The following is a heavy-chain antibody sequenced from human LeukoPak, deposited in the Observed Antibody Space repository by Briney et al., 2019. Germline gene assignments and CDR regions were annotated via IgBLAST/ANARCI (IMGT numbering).Heavy chain of an antibody. J-gene: IGHJ5*02. CDR2: IYYSGST. V-gene: IGHV4-59*12. D-gene: IGHD3-3*01. Sequence: SETLSLTCTVSGGSISSYYWSWIRQPPGKGLEWIGYIYYSGSTNYNPSLKSRVTISVDTSKNQFSLKLSSVTAADTAVYYCARALRFLEWPYPHNWFDPWGQGTLVTVSS. CDR1: GGSISSYY. CDR3: ARALRFLEWPYPHNWFDP.